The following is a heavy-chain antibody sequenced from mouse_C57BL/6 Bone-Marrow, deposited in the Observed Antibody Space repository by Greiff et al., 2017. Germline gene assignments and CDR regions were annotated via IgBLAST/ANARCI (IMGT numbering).Heavy chain of an antibody. D-gene: IGHD2-2*01. J-gene: IGHJ1*03. V-gene: IGHV1-81*01. CDR2: IYPRSGNT. Sequence: VQLQQSGAELARPGASVKLSCKASGYTFTSYGISWVKQRTGQGLEWIGEIYPRSGNTYYNEKFKGKATLTADKSSSKAYMELRSLTSEDSAVYFCARSFGYHWYFDVWGTGTTVTVSS. CDR1: GYTFTSYG. CDR3: ARSFGYHWYFDV.